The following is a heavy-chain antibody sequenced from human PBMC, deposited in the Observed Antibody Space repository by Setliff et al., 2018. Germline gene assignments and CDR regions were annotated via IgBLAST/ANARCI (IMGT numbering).Heavy chain of an antibody. CDR3: ARDRISRYYDSGAHAFDI. J-gene: IGHJ3*02. CDR2: IKGDGSEK. CDR1: AFTFKNYW. Sequence: PGGSLRLSCAASAFTFKNYWMSWVRQAPGKGLEWVANIKGDGSEKFYLDSVKGRFTISRDNAKNSLYLQMNSLRAEDTAVYYCARDRISRYYDSGAHAFDIWGQGT. D-gene: IGHD3-22*01. V-gene: IGHV3-7*03.